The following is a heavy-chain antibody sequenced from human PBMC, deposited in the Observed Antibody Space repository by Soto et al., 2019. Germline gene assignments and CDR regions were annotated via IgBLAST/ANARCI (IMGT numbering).Heavy chain of an antibody. CDR2: ILNDASGH. Sequence: VQLVESGGGVVQPGTSLRLSCAASGFTFSRHGMHWVRQTPGKGLEWLAVILNDASGHWYADSVKGRFTISRDNFENTLYLQMNGLRLEDTAMYYCARDDDYPDNGFDYCGQGTLVTVSS. J-gene: IGHJ4*02. V-gene: IGHV3-33*01. CDR1: GFTFSRHG. CDR3: ARDDDYPDNGFDY. D-gene: IGHD4-17*01.